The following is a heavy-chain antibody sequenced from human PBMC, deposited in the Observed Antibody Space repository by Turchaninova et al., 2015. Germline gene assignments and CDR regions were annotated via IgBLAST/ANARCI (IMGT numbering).Heavy chain of an antibody. CDR2: IKPDGSEV. J-gene: IGHJ4*02. CDR1: GFSISRYW. Sequence: GGGLVQPGGPLRLSCEASGFSISRYWMNWVRQAPGKGLEWVANIKPDGSEVYYVDSVRGRFTISRDNAKNSLFLQMNSLRAEDTAVYYCAREAIIWGQGTLVTVSS. D-gene: IGHD3-10*01. CDR3: AREAII. V-gene: IGHV3-7*03.